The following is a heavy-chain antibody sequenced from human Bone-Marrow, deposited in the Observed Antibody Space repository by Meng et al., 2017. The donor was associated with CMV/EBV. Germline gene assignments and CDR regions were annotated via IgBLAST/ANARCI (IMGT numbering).Heavy chain of an antibody. J-gene: IGHJ5*02. CDR3: ARVSRVVVPAVIGIGGWFDP. CDR2: IIPILGIA. CDR1: GGTFSSYT. D-gene: IGHD2-2*01. V-gene: IGHV1-69*02. Sequence: SVKVSCKHSGGTFSSYTMCRVRQAPGQGIEWMGRIIPILGIANYAQKFQGRVTITADKSTSTAYMALSSLRSEDTAVYYCARVSRVVVPAVIGIGGWFDPWGQGTLVTVSS.